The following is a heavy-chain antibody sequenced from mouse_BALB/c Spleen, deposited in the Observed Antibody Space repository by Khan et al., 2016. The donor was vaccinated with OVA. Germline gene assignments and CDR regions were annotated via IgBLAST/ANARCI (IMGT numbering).Heavy chain of an antibody. J-gene: IGHJ2*01. CDR1: GYTFTNYW. V-gene: IGHV1-5*01. CDR2: IYPGNSDT. Sequence: VQLQQSGTVLARPGASVKMSCKGSGYTFTNYWMHWVKQRPGQGLEWIGVIYPGNSDTNYNQKFKGKAKLTAVTSTSTAYMELNSLTNEDSAVDYCARKGFGNYESWDYWGQGTTLTVSS. D-gene: IGHD2-1*01. CDR3: ARKGFGNYESWDY.